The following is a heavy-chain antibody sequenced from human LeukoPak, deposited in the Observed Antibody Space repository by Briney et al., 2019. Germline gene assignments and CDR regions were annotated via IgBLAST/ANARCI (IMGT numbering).Heavy chain of an antibody. Sequence: PSETLSLTCTVSGGSISSGGYYWSWIRQHPGKGLEWIVYIYYSGSTYCNPSLKSRVTISVDTSKNQFSLKLSSVTAADTAVYYCARGADDCSSTSCYTGFYYYYYYMDVWGKGTTVTVSS. D-gene: IGHD2-2*02. CDR3: ARGADDCSSTSCYTGFYYYYYYMDV. J-gene: IGHJ6*03. CDR2: IYYSGST. CDR1: GGSISSGGYY. V-gene: IGHV4-31*03.